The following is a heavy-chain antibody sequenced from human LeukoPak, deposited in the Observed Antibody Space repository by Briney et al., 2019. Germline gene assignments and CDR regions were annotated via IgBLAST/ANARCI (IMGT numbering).Heavy chain of an antibody. V-gene: IGHV3-9*01. CDR2: ISWNSGSI. Sequence: GGSLRLSCAASGFTVSSNYMSWVRQAPGKGLEWVSGISWNSGSIGYADSVKGRFTISRDNAKNSLYLQMNSLRAEDTALYYCAKEGSGDYTFDYWGQGTLVTVSS. D-gene: IGHD4-17*01. CDR1: GFTVSSNY. J-gene: IGHJ4*02. CDR3: AKEGSGDYTFDY.